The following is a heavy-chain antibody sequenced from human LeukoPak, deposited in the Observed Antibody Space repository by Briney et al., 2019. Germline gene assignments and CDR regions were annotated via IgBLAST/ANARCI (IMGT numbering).Heavy chain of an antibody. CDR1: EFTFSTYS. D-gene: IGHD2-2*01. CDR2: ISSSGTYI. Sequence: GGSLRLSCAASEFTFSTYSMNWVRQAPGKGLEWVSSISSSGTYIYYADSVKGRFTISRDNAKNSLYLQMNSLRAEDTALYYCASIYCSSTSCYAGGVNYWGQGTLVTVSS. V-gene: IGHV3-21*01. CDR3: ASIYCSSTSCYAGGVNY. J-gene: IGHJ4*02.